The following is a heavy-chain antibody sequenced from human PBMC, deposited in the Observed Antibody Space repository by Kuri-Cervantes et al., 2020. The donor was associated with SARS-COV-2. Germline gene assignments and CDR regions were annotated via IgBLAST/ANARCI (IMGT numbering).Heavy chain of an antibody. D-gene: IGHD3-3*01. V-gene: IGHV3-30-3*01. CDR2: ISYDGSNK. J-gene: IGHJ1*01. CDR3: ARDLGYGFWSGYKGYLQD. CDR1: GFTFGDYA. Sequence: GESLKISCTASGFTFGDYAMSWVRQAPGKGLEWVAVISYDGSNKYYADSVKGRFTISRDNSKNTLYLQMNSLRAEDTAVYYCARDLGYGFWSGYKGYLQDWGQGTLVTVSS.